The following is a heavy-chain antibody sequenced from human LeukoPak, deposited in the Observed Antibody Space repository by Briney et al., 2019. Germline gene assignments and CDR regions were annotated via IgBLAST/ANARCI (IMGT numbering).Heavy chain of an antibody. CDR2: TNPNSGGI. J-gene: IGHJ3*02. CDR1: GYTFTGYY. D-gene: IGHD6-19*01. Sequence: ASVKVSCKASGYTFTGYYIHWVRQAPGQRLEWMGWTNPNSGGIKYAQKFQGRVTMTRDTSISTAYMELSRLRSGDTAVYYCGRDRAFAGTAPDAFDIWGQGTMVTVSS. V-gene: IGHV1-2*02. CDR3: GRDRAFAGTAPDAFDI.